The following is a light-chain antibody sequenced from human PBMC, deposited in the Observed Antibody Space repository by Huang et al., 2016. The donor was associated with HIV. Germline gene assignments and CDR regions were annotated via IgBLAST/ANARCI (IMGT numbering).Light chain of an antibody. V-gene: IGKV3-15*01. CDR3: QQYNNWLLS. J-gene: IGKJ4*01. CDR2: GSS. CDR1: RSVSSN. Sequence: IVMTQSPATLSVSPGERVTVSCRANRSVSSNLAWYKQRPCQAPRLLIYGSSTRAPGIPARFSGSGSGTDFSLTISSLQSEDFALYYCQQYNNWLLSFGGGTRVDI.